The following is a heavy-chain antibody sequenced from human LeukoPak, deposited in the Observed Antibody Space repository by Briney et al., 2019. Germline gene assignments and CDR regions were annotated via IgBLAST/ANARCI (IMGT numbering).Heavy chain of an antibody. J-gene: IGHJ4*02. Sequence: GSLKLSFAASGFTFSSYGMHWVRPAPGKGLEWVAIIWYDGSEKFYGDSVKGRFTISRDNSKNTLYLQMNSLRAEDTAVYYCARDRGTTSSAGYYFDYWGQGTLVTVSS. CDR1: GFTFSSYG. D-gene: IGHD6-6*01. CDR3: ARDRGTTSSAGYYFDY. CDR2: IWYDGSEK. V-gene: IGHV3-33*08.